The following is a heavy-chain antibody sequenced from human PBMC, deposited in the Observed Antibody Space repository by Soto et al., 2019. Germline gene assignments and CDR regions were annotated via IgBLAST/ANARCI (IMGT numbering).Heavy chain of an antibody. V-gene: IGHV1-69*02. Sequence: QVQLVQSGAEVRKPGSSVTVSCETSGDTFNNYVINWVRQAPGQGPEWMGRIIPIVGKTIYAQRFQGKVTIPADKATTTFYMDLSSLRIDATAGYFCARMGTIRRTVMDSWGQGSLATVSS. D-gene: IGHD2-2*01. CDR3: ARMGTIRRTVMDS. CDR1: GDTFNNYV. CDR2: IIPIVGKT. J-gene: IGHJ4*02.